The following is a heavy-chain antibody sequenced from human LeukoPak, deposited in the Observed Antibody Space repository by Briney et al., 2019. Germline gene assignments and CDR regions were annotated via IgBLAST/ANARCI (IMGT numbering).Heavy chain of an antibody. CDR1: GFTFDDYA. D-gene: IGHD2-15*01. Sequence: GRSLRLSCAASGFTFDDYAMHWVRQAPGKGLEWVSGISWNSGSIGYAGSVKGRVTISRDNDKNTLYLQMNSLGAEETALYYCAVLIGYCSGGSCYGNGPRYYFYSGMDVWGQGTTVTVSS. V-gene: IGHV3-9*01. CDR3: AVLIGYCSGGSCYGNGPRYYFYSGMDV. CDR2: ISWNSGSI. J-gene: IGHJ6*02.